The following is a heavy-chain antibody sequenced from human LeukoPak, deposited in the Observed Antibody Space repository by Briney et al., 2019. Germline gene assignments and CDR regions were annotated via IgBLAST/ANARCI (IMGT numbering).Heavy chain of an antibody. CDR3: ARIADNWFDP. CDR1: GGSISSYY. CDR2: IYTSGST. J-gene: IGHJ5*02. V-gene: IGHV4-4*09. Sequence: PSETLSLTCTVSGGSISSYYWSWIRQPPGKGLEWIGYIYTSGSTNYNPSLKSRVTISVDTSKNQFSLKLSSVTAADTAVYYCARIADNWFDPWGQGTLVTVSS. D-gene: IGHD2-21*01.